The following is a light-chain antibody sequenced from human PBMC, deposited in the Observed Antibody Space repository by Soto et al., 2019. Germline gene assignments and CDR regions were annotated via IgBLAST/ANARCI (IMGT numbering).Light chain of an antibody. CDR1: QNVGIW. Sequence: DIQMTPYPSSVSASVGDRVTITCRASQNVGIWLSWYQQKPGKAPNLLIFATSSLQGGVPSRFSGSGSGTDFTLTIANLQPEDFATYYCHQTNTFPRTFGHGTKVEIK. V-gene: IGKV1-12*01. CDR2: ATS. CDR3: HQTNTFPRT. J-gene: IGKJ1*01.